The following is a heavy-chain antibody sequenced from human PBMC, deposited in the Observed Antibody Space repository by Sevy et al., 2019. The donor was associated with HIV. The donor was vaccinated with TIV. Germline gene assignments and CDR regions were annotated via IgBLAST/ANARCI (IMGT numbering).Heavy chain of an antibody. D-gene: IGHD4-17*01. Sequence: GGSLRVPCTASGFPFSSYEMNWVRQAPGKGLEWVSYITNSGSTKYYSDSVKGRFTISRDNAKNSLYLQMNNLRAEDTAVYYCARDLPPSATTVAHFDYWGRGTLVTVSS. CDR1: GFPFSSYE. CDR3: ARDLPPSATTVAHFDY. CDR2: ITNSGSTK. J-gene: IGHJ4*02. V-gene: IGHV3-48*03.